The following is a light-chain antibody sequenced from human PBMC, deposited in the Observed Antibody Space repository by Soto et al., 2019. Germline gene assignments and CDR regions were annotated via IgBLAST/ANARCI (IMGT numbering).Light chain of an antibody. CDR1: TSNVGINS. J-gene: IGLJ2*01. CDR2: RSN. Sequence: QSVLTQPPSASGTPGQRVTISCSGSTSNVGINSVFWYQHLPGTAPKLLIYRSNQRASGVPDRFSGSKSGTSASLAISGLRSEDEADSYCAAWDDSLSGQVFGGGTKLTVL. V-gene: IGLV1-47*01. CDR3: AAWDDSLSGQV.